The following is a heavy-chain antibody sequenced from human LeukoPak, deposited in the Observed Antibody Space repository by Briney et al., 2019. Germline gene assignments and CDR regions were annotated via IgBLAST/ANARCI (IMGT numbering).Heavy chain of an antibody. D-gene: IGHD4-23*01. CDR2: ISAYNGNT. J-gene: IGHJ4*02. CDR3: ARQGYSGHSQGAADY. V-gene: IGHV1-18*01. CDR1: GYTFSIYG. Sequence: ASVRVSCKASGYTFSIYGFSWVRQAPGQGLEWVGWISAYNGNTDYAQKFQGGVTMTTDTSTSTAHMELRSLRSDDTAVYYCARQGYSGHSQGAADYWGQETLVTVSS.